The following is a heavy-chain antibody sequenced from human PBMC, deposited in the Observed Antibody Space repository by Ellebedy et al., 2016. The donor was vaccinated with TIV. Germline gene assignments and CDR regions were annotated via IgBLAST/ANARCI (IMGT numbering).Heavy chain of an antibody. V-gene: IGHV3-30*04. CDR3: ARVWGFFDY. CDR1: GFTLSNYA. CDR2: ISSDGSHI. Sequence: GESLKISCAVSGFTLSNYAVYWVRHAPGKGLQWVTFISSDGSHINYADSVKDRFTISRDNSKNTVYLQMNSLKTEDTAVYYCARVWGFFDYWGQGTLVTVSS. J-gene: IGHJ4*02. D-gene: IGHD7-27*01.